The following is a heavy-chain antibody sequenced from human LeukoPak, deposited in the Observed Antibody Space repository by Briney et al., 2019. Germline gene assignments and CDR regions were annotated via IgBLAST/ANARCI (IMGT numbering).Heavy chain of an antibody. D-gene: IGHD1-26*01. J-gene: IGHJ2*01. CDR3: ATDFHSGSYSNWYFDL. CDR1: GYTFTDYY. CDR2: VDPEDGET. V-gene: IGHV1-69-2*01. Sequence: ASVKISCKVSGYTFTDYYMHWVQQAPGKGLEWMGLVDPEDGETIYAEKFQGRVTITADTSTDTAYMELSSLRSEDTAVYYCATDFHSGSYSNWYFDLWGRGTLVTVSS.